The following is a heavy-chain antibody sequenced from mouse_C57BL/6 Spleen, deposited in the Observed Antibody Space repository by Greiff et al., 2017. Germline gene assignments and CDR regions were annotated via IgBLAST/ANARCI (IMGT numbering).Heavy chain of an antibody. CDR1: GLNINAYY. Sequence: EVQLQQSGAELVKPGASVKLSCTASGLNINAYYMHWVKQRTEQGLARIGRIAPADGGTKSAPPFQGQATMTADTAANTAGLQLSSLTSEDTADYDCARSPGVYFDVWGTGTTVTVSS. J-gene: IGHJ1*03. D-gene: IGHD4-1*01. CDR3: ARSPGVYFDV. CDR2: IAPADGGT. V-gene: IGHV14-2*01.